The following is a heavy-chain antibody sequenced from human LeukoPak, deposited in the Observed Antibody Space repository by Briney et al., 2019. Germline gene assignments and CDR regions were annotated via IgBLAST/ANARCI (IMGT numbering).Heavy chain of an antibody. CDR3: ARAEYSSSWSYVYYFDN. CDR1: GFTFSSYS. D-gene: IGHD6-13*01. V-gene: IGHV3-21*01. Sequence: GGSLRLSCAASGFTFSSYSMNRVRQAPGKGREWVSSISASSGHIHYADSAKGRFTNSRDNAKNSLYLQMNSLRAEDTAVYYCARAEYSSSWSYVYYFDNWGQGTLVTVSS. J-gene: IGHJ4*02. CDR2: ISASSGHI.